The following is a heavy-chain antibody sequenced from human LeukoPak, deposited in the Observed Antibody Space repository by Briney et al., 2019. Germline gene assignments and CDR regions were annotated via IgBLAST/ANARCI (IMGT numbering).Heavy chain of an antibody. CDR1: GFTFSSYA. CDR3: AKEDGLRYFDWASGPFDY. Sequence: QPGGSLRLSCAASGFTFSSYAMSWVRQAPGKGLEWVSAISGSGGSTYYADSVKGRFTISRDNSKNTLCLQMNSLRAEDTAVYYCAKEDGLRYFDWASGPFDYWGQGTLVTVSS. D-gene: IGHD3-9*01. J-gene: IGHJ4*02. V-gene: IGHV3-23*01. CDR2: ISGSGGST.